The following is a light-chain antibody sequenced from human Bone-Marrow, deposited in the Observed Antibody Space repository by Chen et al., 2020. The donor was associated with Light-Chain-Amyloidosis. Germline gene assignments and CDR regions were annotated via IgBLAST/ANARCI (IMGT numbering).Light chain of an antibody. CDR2: DDS. J-gene: IGLJ3*02. CDR1: NIGSTR. CDR3: QVWDRSSDRPV. Sequence: SYVLTQPSSVSVAPGQTATIACGGNNIGSTRVHWYQQTPGQAPLLVVYDDSDRPPGIPERLSGSNSGNTATLTISRVEAGDEADYYCQVWDRSSDRPVFGGGTKLTVL. V-gene: IGLV3-21*02.